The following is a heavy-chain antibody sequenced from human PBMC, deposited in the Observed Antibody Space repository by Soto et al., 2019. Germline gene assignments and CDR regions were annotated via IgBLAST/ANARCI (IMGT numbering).Heavy chain of an antibody. CDR1: GYTFTSYA. V-gene: IGHV1-3*01. J-gene: IGHJ4*02. D-gene: IGHD3-22*01. CDR2: INAGKGNT. CDR3: AGDYYHDNSGHFDF. Sequence: GASVKVSCKASGYTFTSYAMHWVRQAPGQRLEWMGWINAGKGNTKYSQKFQDRVTITRDTSASTAYMELSSLRSEDTAVYYCAGDYYHDNSGHFDFWGQGTPVTVSS.